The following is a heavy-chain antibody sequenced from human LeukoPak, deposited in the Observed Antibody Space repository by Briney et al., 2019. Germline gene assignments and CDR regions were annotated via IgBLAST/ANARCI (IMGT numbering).Heavy chain of an antibody. CDR2: ISNDGSNK. CDR3: ARELYYYGSGSYSFDY. D-gene: IGHD3-10*01. Sequence: PVGSLRLSCAASGFTFSSYAMHWVRQAPGKGLEWVAVISNDGSNKYYADSVKGRFTISRDNSKNTLYLQMNSLRAEDTAVYYCARELYYYGSGSYSFDYWGQGTLVTVSS. J-gene: IGHJ4*02. V-gene: IGHV3-30-3*01. CDR1: GFTFSSYA.